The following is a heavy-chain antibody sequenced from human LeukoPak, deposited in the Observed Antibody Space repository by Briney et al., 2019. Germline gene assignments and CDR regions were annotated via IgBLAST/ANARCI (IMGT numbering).Heavy chain of an antibody. CDR1: GYTFTGYY. V-gene: IGHV1-2*02. D-gene: IGHD2-2*01. J-gene: IGHJ6*03. Sequence: ASVKVSCKASGYTFTGYYMHWVRQAPGQGLEWMGWINPNSGGTNYAQKFQGRVTMTRDTSISTAYMELSRLRSDDTAVYYCARDPTKIYCSSTSCYHYYYYYMDVWGKGTTVTISS. CDR3: ARDPTKIYCSSTSCYHYYYYYMDV. CDR2: INPNSGGT.